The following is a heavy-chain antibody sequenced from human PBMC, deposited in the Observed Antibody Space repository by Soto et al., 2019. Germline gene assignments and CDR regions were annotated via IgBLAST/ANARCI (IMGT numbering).Heavy chain of an antibody. J-gene: IGHJ2*01. V-gene: IGHV3-7*05. CDR1: GFTFSSYW. D-gene: IGHD1-1*01. CDR3: ARVRWNDLHWYFDL. Sequence: EVQLVESGGGLVQPGGSLRLSCAASGFTFSSYWMSWVRQAPGKGLEWVANINQDGTEKYYVDSVKGRFTISRDKAKNSLYLQMSSLRAEDTAVYYCARVRWNDLHWYFDLWGRGTLVTV. CDR2: INQDGTEK.